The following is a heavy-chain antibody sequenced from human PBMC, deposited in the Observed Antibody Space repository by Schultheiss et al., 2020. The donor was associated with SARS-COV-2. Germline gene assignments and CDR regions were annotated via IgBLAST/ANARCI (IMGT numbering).Heavy chain of an antibody. CDR1: EFTFSHNA. V-gene: IGHV3-30*04. CDR3: ASPDYGSGSYESNY. CDR2: ISYDTYNK. D-gene: IGHD3-10*01. J-gene: IGHJ4*02. Sequence: GGSLRLSCTASEFTFSHNAMHWVRQAPDRGLEWVAVISYDTYNKYYADSVKGRFTISRDNSKKTLHLQMNSLKSEDTAIYYCASPDYGSGSYESNYWGQGTLVTVSS.